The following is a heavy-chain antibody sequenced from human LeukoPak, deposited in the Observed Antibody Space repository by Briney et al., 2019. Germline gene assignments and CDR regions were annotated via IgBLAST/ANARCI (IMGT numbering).Heavy chain of an antibody. J-gene: IGHJ4*02. CDR1: GGSFSGYY. CDR2: INHSGST. Sequence: SETLSLXCAVYGGSFSGYYWRWIRQPPGKGMEWIGEINHSGSTNYNPSLKSRVTISVDTSKNQFSLKLSSVTAADTAVYYCARVPSRAYCGGDCLDYWGQGTLVTVSS. CDR3: ARVPSRAYCGGDCLDY. D-gene: IGHD2-21*01. V-gene: IGHV4-34*01.